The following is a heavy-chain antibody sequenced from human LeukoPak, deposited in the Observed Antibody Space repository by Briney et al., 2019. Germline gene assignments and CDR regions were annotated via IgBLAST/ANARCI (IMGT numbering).Heavy chain of an antibody. CDR2: ISGSGGST. V-gene: IGHV3-23*01. D-gene: IGHD3-22*01. CDR1: GFTFSSYA. CDR3: AKDGRNYNSSGYYDY. Sequence: GGSLRLSCAASGFTFSSYAMSWVRQAPGKGLKWVSAISGSGGSTYYADSVKGRFTISRDNSKNTLYLQMNSLRAEDTAVYYCAKDGRNYNSSGYYDYWGQGTLVTVSS. J-gene: IGHJ4*02.